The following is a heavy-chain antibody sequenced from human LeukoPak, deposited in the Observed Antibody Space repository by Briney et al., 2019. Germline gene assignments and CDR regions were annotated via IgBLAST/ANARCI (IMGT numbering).Heavy chain of an antibody. V-gene: IGHV5-51*01. Sequence: GEALKISCKGSGYCFTTYWIGWVRQMPGKGLEWRGIIYPGDSDTRYSPSFQGQGTISAAKSISTAYLQWSSLKASDTAMYYCARHPDEDDFWSGSLDYWGQGTLVTVSS. D-gene: IGHD3-3*01. CDR1: GYCFTTYW. CDR3: ARHPDEDDFWSGSLDY. J-gene: IGHJ4*02. CDR2: IYPGDSDT.